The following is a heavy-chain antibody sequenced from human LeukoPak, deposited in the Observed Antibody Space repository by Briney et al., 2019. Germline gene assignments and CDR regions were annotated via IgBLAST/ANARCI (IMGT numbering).Heavy chain of an antibody. CDR2: IRFDATNK. Sequence: GGSLRLSCAASGFIFSGSSMHWVRQAPGKGLEWVCFIRFDATNKYYADSVKGRFTISRDNSNNTLYLQLNNVRTEDTATYFCAKEQYPGYFDFWGQGTLVTV. J-gene: IGHJ4*02. CDR3: AKEQYPGYFDF. V-gene: IGHV3-30*02. D-gene: IGHD1-14*01. CDR1: GFIFSGSS.